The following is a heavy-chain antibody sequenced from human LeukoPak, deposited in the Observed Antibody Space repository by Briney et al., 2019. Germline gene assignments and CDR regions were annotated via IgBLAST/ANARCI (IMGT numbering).Heavy chain of an antibody. V-gene: IGHV4-39*07. CDR2: IYYSGTT. CDR3: AREPSGRFSRDYVDY. CDR1: GGSISSSSYY. D-gene: IGHD1-26*01. J-gene: IGHJ4*02. Sequence: PSETLSLTCTVSGGSISSSSYYWGWIRQPPGKGLEWIGSIYYSGTTYYNPSLKSRVSISVDTSMNQVSLKLSSVTAADTAVYYCAREPSGRFSRDYVDYWGQGTLVTVSS.